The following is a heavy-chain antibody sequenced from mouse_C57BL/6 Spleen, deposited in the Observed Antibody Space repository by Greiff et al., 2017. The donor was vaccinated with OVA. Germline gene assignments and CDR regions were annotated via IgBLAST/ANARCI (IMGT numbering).Heavy chain of an antibody. CDR2: IDPETGGT. V-gene: IGHV1-15*01. Sequence: VQLQQSGAELVRPGASVTLSCKASGYTFTDYEMHWVKQTPVHGLEWIGAIDPETGGTAYNQKFKGKAILTADKSSSTAYMELRSLTSEDSAVYYCTRALTGTDSWFAYWGQGTLVTVSA. D-gene: IGHD4-1*01. CDR3: TRALTGTDSWFAY. CDR1: GYTFTDYE. J-gene: IGHJ3*01.